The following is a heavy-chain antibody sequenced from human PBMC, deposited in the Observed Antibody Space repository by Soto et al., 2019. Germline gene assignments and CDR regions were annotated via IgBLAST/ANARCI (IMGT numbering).Heavy chain of an antibody. D-gene: IGHD3-22*01. CDR3: ARLGGRGVYYYDSSGSPPYFDY. CDR2: IYYSGST. J-gene: IGHJ4*02. V-gene: IGHV4-31*03. Sequence: SETLSLTCTVSGGSISSGGYYWSWIRQHPGKGLEWIGYIYYSGSTYYNPSLKSRVTISVDTSKNQFSLKLSSVTAADTAVYYCARLGGRGVYYYDSSGSPPYFDYWGQGTLVTISS. CDR1: GGSISSGGYY.